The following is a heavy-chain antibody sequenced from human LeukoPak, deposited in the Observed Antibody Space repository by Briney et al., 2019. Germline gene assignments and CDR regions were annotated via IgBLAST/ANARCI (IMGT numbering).Heavy chain of an antibody. CDR1: GGSFSGYY. V-gene: IGHV4-34*01. CDR3: AALASEWLVFDY. CDR2: INHSGST. D-gene: IGHD6-19*01. Sequence: PSETLSLTCAVYGGSFSGYYWSWIRQPPGKGLEWIGEINHSGSTNYNPSLKSRVTISVDTSKNQFSLKLSSVTAAGTAVYYCAALASEWLVFDYWGQGTLVTVSS. J-gene: IGHJ4*02.